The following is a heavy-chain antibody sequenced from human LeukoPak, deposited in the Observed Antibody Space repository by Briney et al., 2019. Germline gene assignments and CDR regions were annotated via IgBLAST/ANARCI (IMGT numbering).Heavy chain of an antibody. D-gene: IGHD1-26*01. CDR1: GFTFSSYA. Sequence: GGSLRPSCAASGFTFSSYAMSWVRQAPGKGLEWVSAISGSGGRIYYGASVKGRFTISRDNSKNTLNLQMNSLRAEDTAVYYCATSKYSGSYWGQGTLVTVSS. V-gene: IGHV3-23*01. CDR2: ISGSGGRI. J-gene: IGHJ4*02. CDR3: ATSKYSGSY.